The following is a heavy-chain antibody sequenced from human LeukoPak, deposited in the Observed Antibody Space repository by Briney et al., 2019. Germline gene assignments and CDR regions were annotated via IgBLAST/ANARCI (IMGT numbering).Heavy chain of an antibody. CDR1: GGSISSSTYY. Sequence: SETLSLTCTVSGGSISSSTYYWGWIRQPPGKGLEWIGSSYSRGNTYYNPSLKSRVTISIDTSKSQFSLKLSSVTAADTAVYYCARHGGLLWFGESHLDYWGQGTLVTVTS. CDR2: SYSRGNT. V-gene: IGHV4-39*01. J-gene: IGHJ4*02. CDR3: ARHGGLLWFGESHLDY. D-gene: IGHD3-10*01.